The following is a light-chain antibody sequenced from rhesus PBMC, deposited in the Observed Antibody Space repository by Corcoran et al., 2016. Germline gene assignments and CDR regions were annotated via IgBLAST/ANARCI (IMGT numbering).Light chain of an antibody. V-gene: IGLV2-11*01. J-gene: IGLJ6*01. CDR2: KVN. Sequence: QADPTQSPSVSGSPGQPVTISCTGNSSDIGRYTYVSWYRQQPGTTTKLMMYKVNMRPSGVSDRFSGSKSGNTASLTISGLQAEDEADYYCSSYEASDTFDVFGSGTKLTVL. CDR3: SSYEASDTFDV. CDR1: SSDIGRYTY.